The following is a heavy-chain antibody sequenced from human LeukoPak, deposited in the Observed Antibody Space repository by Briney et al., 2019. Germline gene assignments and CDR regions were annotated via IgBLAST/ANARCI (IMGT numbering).Heavy chain of an antibody. Sequence: GASVKVSCKASGYTFTSYAMHWVRQAPGQRLEWMGWINAGYGNTKYSQKFQGRVTITRDTSASTAYMELSSLRSEDTAVYYCARDPFHPDCSSTSCPDAFDIWGQGTMVTVSS. V-gene: IGHV1-3*01. CDR3: ARDPFHPDCSSTSCPDAFDI. D-gene: IGHD2-2*01. CDR1: GYTFTSYA. CDR2: INAGYGNT. J-gene: IGHJ3*02.